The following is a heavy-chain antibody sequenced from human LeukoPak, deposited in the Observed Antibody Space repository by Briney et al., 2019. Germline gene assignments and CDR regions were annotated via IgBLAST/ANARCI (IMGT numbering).Heavy chain of an antibody. CDR3: ASLGGTYDY. CDR2: IYNSGST. CDR1: GGSISSYF. D-gene: IGHD1-26*01. V-gene: IGHV4-59*08. J-gene: IGHJ4*02. Sequence: SETLSLTCTVSGGSISSYFWSWIRQPPGKGLEWIGYIYNSGSTKYNPSLQSRVSISVHTSKSQVSLKLSSVTAADTVVYYCASLGGTYDYWGQGTLVTVSS.